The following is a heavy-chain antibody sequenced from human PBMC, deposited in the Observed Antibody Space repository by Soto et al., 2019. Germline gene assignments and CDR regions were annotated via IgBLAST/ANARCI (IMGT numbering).Heavy chain of an antibody. D-gene: IGHD3-16*01. V-gene: IGHV3-33*01. CDR1: GFTFSLYG. CDR2: IWYDGSNK. CDR3: ARGLRGISFYGMDV. Sequence: QVQLVESGGGVVQPGRSLRLSCAASGFTFSLYGMHWVRQAPGKGLEWVAVIWYDGSNKFCADSVKGRFTISRDNSKNTLYLQMNSLRDEDTAVYYCARGLRGISFYGMDVWGQGTTVIVSS. J-gene: IGHJ6*02.